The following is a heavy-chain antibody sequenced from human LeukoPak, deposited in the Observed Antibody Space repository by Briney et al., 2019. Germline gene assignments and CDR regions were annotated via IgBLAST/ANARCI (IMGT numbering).Heavy chain of an antibody. CDR2: IRYDGSNK. J-gene: IGHJ6*03. CDR1: GFTFSSYG. CDR3: AKGVNPFYYYMDV. Sequence: GGSLRLSCAASGFTFSSYGMHWVRQAPGKGGGVAFIRYDGSNKYYADSVKGRFSISRDNSNNTLYLQMNSLRAEDTAVYYCAKGVNPFYYYMDVWGKGTTVTVSS. V-gene: IGHV3-30*02.